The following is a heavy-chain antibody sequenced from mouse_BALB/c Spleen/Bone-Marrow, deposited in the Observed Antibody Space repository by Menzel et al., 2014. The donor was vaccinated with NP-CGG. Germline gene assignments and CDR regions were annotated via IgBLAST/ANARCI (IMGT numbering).Heavy chain of an antibody. Sequence: VQLQQSGAELVRPGSSVKISCKASGYAFSSYWMNGVKQRPGQGLEWIGQIYPGDGDTNYNGKFKGKATLTADKSSSTAYMQLSSLTSEDSAVYFCARWITTVVAPYVMDYWGQGTSVTVSS. J-gene: IGHJ4*01. CDR3: ARWITTVVAPYVMDY. V-gene: IGHV1-80*01. CDR2: IYPGDGDT. D-gene: IGHD1-1*01. CDR1: GYAFSSYW.